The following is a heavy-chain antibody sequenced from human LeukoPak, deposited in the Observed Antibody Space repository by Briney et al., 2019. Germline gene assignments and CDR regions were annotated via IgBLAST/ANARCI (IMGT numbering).Heavy chain of an antibody. Sequence: SETLSLTCTVSGGSISSYYWSWIRQPPGKGLEWIGYIYYSGSTNYNPSLKSRVTISVDRSKNQFSLKLSSVTAADTAVYYCASQSRGRIAAHSWGQGTLVTVSS. V-gene: IGHV4-59*12. J-gene: IGHJ4*02. CDR3: ASQSRGRIAAHS. CDR1: GGSISSYY. D-gene: IGHD6-13*01. CDR2: IYYSGST.